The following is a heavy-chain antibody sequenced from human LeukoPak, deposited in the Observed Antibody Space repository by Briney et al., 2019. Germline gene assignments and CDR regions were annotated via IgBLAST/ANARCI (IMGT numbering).Heavy chain of an antibody. D-gene: IGHD2-21*02. Sequence: GGSLRLSCAASGFTFSSYAMHWVRQAPGKGLEWVAVISYDGSNKYYADSVKGRFTISRDNSKNTLYLQMNSLRAEDTAVYYCARVDPTYCGGDCHPWGQGTLDTVSS. CDR3: ARVDPTYCGGDCHP. J-gene: IGHJ5*02. V-gene: IGHV3-30-3*01. CDR1: GFTFSSYA. CDR2: ISYDGSNK.